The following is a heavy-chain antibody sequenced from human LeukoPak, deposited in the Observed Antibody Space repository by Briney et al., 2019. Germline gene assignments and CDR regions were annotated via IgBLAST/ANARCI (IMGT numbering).Heavy chain of an antibody. V-gene: IGHV3-21*01. J-gene: IGHJ4*02. CDR1: GFTFSTYS. CDR2: ISTSSSYM. D-gene: IGHD2-2*01. Sequence: GGSLRLSCAASGFTFSTYSMNWVREAPGKGLAWVSSISTSSSYMYYADSVKGRFTISRDNAKNSLYLQMNSLRAEDTAVYYCARVGYCSSIDCYGTYYFDYWGQGTLVTFSS. CDR3: ARVGYCSSIDCYGTYYFDY.